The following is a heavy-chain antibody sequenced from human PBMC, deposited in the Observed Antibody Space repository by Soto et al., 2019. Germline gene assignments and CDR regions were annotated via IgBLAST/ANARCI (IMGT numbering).Heavy chain of an antibody. CDR2: IFYSGST. J-gene: IGHJ5*02. D-gene: IGHD6-13*01. V-gene: IGHV4-39*07. CDR3: ARAKAPLYSSSWYWFDP. CDR1: SGSISSTIYS. Sequence: SETLSLTCTVSSGSISSTIYSWDWIRQPPGKGLEWIGSIFYSGSTYYNPSLKSRVTISVDTSKNQFSLKLSSVTAADTAVYYCARAKAPLYSSSWYWFDPWGQGTLVTVSS.